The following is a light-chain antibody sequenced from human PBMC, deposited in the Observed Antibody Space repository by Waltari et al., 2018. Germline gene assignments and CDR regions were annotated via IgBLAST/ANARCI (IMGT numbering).Light chain of an antibody. V-gene: IGKV3D-15*01. CDR2: GVS. J-gene: IGKJ1*01. CDR1: QSVSTN. Sequence: ETVLTQSPATLSVSPRERGTLSCRASQSVSTNLAWYQQKPGQAPRLLIYGVSTRATGIPGRFSGSGSGTEFTLTINTLQSEDFAVYYCHQYNNWWTFGQGTKVEIK. CDR3: HQYNNWWT.